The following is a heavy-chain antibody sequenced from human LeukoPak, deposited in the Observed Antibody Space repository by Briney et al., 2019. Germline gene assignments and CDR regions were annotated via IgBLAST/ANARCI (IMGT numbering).Heavy chain of an antibody. CDR3: ARQGSGNYLSPVNY. CDR1: GDSISSYY. J-gene: IGHJ4*02. Sequence: SETLSLTCSVSGDSISSYYWSWIRQPPGKGLEWIGYIYYSGITNYNPSLKSRVTLSVDTSKNQFSLKLSSVTAADTAVYYCARQGSGNYLSPVNYWGQGTLVTVSS. V-gene: IGHV4-59*08. D-gene: IGHD1-26*01. CDR2: IYYSGIT.